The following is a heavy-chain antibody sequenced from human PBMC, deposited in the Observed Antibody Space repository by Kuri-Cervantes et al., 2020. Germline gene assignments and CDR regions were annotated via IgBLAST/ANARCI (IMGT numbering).Heavy chain of an antibody. Sequence: ASVKVSCKASGYTFTSYAMHWVRQAPGQRLEWMGWINAGNGNTKYSQKFQGRVTITADESTSTAYMELSSLRSEDTAVYYCARTRATSSSEIYYYYYMDVWGKGTTVTVSS. V-gene: IGHV1-3*01. CDR3: ARTRATSSSEIYYYYYMDV. J-gene: IGHJ6*03. D-gene: IGHD5-24*01. CDR1: GYTFTSYA. CDR2: INAGNGNT.